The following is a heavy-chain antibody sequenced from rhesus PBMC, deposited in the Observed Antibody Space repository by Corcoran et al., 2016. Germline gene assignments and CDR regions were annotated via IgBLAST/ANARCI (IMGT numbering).Heavy chain of an antibody. Sequence: QVTLKESGPALVKPTQTLTLTCTFSGFSLTTSGMGVGWIRQPSGKALEWLALIYWDDHMRYTTSLKSRLTISKANSKNHVVLTMALVDPVVTATYYWSRGVGCSGSYYLGGDFAFWGQVVLVTVSA. CDR1: GFSLTTSGMG. D-gene: IGHD3-16*01. J-gene: IGHJ4*01. CDR2: IYWDDHM. V-gene: IGHV2-174*01. CDR3: SRGVGCSGSYYLGGDFAF.